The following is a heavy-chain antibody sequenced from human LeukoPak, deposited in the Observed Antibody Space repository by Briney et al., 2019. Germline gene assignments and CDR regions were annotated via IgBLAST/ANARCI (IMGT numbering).Heavy chain of an antibody. CDR2: IRSDGSKE. CDR1: GFTFSSYG. Sequence: GGSLRLSCAASGFTFSSYGMHWVRQAPGKGLEWVAYIRSDGSKEYHADSVKGRFIISRDNSKKILYLQMNSLRADDTAMYYCAKEAGLFDAWGQGTMVTVSS. V-gene: IGHV3-30*02. CDR3: AKEAGLFDA. J-gene: IGHJ3*01.